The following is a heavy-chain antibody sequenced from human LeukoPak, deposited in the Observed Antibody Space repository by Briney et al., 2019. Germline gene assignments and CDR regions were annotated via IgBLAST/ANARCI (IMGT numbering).Heavy chain of an antibody. D-gene: IGHD6-6*01. J-gene: IGHJ5*02. Sequence: SETLSLTCAVSGYSISSGYYWGWIRQPPGKGLEWIGSIYHSGSTYYNPSLKSRVTISVDTSKNQFSLKLSSVTAADTAVYYCARPREWFSSSSGSLAWFDPWGQGILVTVSS. CDR1: GYSISSGYY. CDR3: ARPREWFSSSSGSLAWFDP. CDR2: IYHSGST. V-gene: IGHV4-38-2*01.